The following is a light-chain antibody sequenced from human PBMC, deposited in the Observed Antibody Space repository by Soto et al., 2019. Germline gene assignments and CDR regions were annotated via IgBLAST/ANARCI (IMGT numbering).Light chain of an antibody. CDR1: SSDVGGYNY. CDR3: SSYRRGSTYV. V-gene: IGLV2-14*03. Sequence: LTQPASVSGSPGQSITVSCTGTSSDVGGYNYVSWYQQHPGKAPRLLIYDVTNRPSGVSNRFSGSKSGNTASLTISGLQAEDEADYYCSSYRRGSTYVFGTGT. J-gene: IGLJ1*01. CDR2: DVT.